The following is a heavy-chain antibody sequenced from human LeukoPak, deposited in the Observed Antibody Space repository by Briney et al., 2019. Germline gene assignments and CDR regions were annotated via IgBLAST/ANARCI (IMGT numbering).Heavy chain of an antibody. CDR3: ARGRPHGNDY. CDR2: ISSDSSYI. J-gene: IGHJ4*02. Sequence: KSGGSLRLSCAASGFTFSSYIMNWVRQAPGKGLEWVSSISSDSSYIYYADSVKGRFTISRDNAKNSLYLQMNSLRAEDTAVYYCARGRPHGNDYWGQGTLVTVSS. CDR1: GFTFSSYI. D-gene: IGHD4-23*01. V-gene: IGHV3-21*01.